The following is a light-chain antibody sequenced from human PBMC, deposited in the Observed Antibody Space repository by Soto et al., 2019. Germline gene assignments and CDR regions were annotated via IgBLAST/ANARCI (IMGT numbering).Light chain of an antibody. CDR2: ASS. CDR3: SSYTSGSTLYV. J-gene: IGLJ1*01. V-gene: IGLV2-14*01. Sequence: QSVLTQPASVSGSPGQSITISCTGTSSDVGSYNYVSWYQHHPGKAPRLMIYASSNRPSGVSHGFSGSRSGNTASLTISGLQAEDEADYYCSSYTSGSTLYVFGTGTKVTVL. CDR1: SSDVGSYNY.